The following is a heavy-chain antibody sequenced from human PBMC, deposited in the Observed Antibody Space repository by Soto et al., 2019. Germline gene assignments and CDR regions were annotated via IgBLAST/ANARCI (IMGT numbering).Heavy chain of an antibody. CDR2: IYYSGST. CDR3: ARSGDIVATIGAFDI. V-gene: IGHV4-31*03. CDR1: GGSISSGGYY. Sequence: PSETLSLTCTVSGGSISSGGYYWSWIRQHPGKGLEWIGYIYYSGSTYYNPSLKSRVTISVDTSKNQFSLKLSSVTAADTAVYYCARSGDIVATIGAFDICGQGTMVTVSS. J-gene: IGHJ3*02. D-gene: IGHD5-12*01.